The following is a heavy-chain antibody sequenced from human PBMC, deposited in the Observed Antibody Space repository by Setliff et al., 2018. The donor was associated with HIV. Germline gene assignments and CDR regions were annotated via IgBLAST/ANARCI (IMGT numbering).Heavy chain of an antibody. Sequence: SVKVSCKASGGIFSSYRISWVRQAPGQGLEYMGGVIPGLGTAYYAQRFQGRVTITADESTSAVYLDLSSLRSEDTAMYYCARDAGYSGTSWNYWGQGTLVTVSS. J-gene: IGHJ4*02. CDR3: ARDAGYSGTSWNY. CDR1: GGIFSSYR. V-gene: IGHV1-69*13. D-gene: IGHD5-12*01. CDR2: VIPGLGTA.